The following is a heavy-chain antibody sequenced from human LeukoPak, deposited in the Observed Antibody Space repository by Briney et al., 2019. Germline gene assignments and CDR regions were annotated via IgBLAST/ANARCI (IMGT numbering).Heavy chain of an antibody. D-gene: IGHD3-10*01. CDR3: ARRYLGSGSEDY. Sequence: ASLSVSCMAAVCSFIRCGITWVRQAPRQGREWMGWISRHNGNTDYAQRFGGRVTLTIETSTTTADMEVRVRIPDDAAVYYGARRYLGSGSEDYWGQGTLVSVSS. CDR2: ISRHNGNT. J-gene: IGHJ4*02. V-gene: IGHV1-18*01. CDR1: VCSFIRCG.